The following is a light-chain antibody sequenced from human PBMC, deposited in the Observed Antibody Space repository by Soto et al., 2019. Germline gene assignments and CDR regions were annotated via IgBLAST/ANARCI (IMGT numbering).Light chain of an antibody. J-gene: IGKJ4*01. V-gene: IGKV3-20*01. Sequence: EIVLTQSPATLSLSPGESATLSCRASQSVTSGYLAWYQRKPGQAPRLLIYGASRRATGIPERFSGSGSGTDFTLTISRLEPEDFAEYFCQQYGSSFFTFGGGTKVDIK. CDR1: QSVTSGY. CDR3: QQYGSSFFT. CDR2: GAS.